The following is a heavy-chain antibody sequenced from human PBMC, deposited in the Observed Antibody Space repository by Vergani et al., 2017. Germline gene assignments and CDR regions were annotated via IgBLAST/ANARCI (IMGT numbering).Heavy chain of an antibody. D-gene: IGHD7-27*01. CDR3: ARGLLGMGYYYDMDV. CDR1: GGSISSSSHY. Sequence: QVQLQESGPGLVKPSQTLSLTCTVSGGSISSSSHYWGWIRQPPGKGLEWIGSIYYSGSTYYNPSLKSRVTISVDTSKNQFSLKLSSVTAADTAVYYCARGLLGMGYYYDMDVWGKGTTVTVSS. J-gene: IGHJ6*03. V-gene: IGHV4-39*07. CDR2: IYYSGST.